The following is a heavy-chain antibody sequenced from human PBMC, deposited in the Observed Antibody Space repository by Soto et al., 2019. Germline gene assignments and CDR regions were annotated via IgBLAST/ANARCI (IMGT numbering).Heavy chain of an antibody. D-gene: IGHD6-19*01. CDR2: IIPIFGTA. J-gene: IGHJ4*02. Sequence: SVKVSCKASGGTFSSYAISWVRQAPGQGLEWMGGIIPIFGTANYAQKFQGRVTITADESTSTAYMELSSLRSEDTAVYYSVASSGSLYQFDYWGQGTLVTVSS. CDR1: GGTFSSYA. CDR3: VASSGSLYQFDY. V-gene: IGHV1-69*13.